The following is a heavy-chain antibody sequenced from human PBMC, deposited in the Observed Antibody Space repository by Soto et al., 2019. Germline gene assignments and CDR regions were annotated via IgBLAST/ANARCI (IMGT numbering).Heavy chain of an antibody. D-gene: IGHD3-16*01. J-gene: IGHJ4*02. CDR1: GFSLSTRGVG. V-gene: IGHV2-5*02. CDR2: IYWDDAK. Sequence: QITLKESGPTLVKPTQTLTLTCNFSGFSLSTRGVGVGWIRQPPGKALEWLTLIYWDDAKEYSQSLRSRITITKDTSKNPVVLTRTDMAPVDTATTYCAHKGGGDRILDYWGQGTLVTVSS. CDR3: AHKGGGDRILDY.